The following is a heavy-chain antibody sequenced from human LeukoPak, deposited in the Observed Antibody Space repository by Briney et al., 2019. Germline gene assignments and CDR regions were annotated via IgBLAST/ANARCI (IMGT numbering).Heavy chain of an antibody. CDR2: ISGSGGST. CDR3: AKDRGFGDFVDGYFDY. D-gene: IGHD3-10*01. CDR1: GFTFSDYY. J-gene: IGHJ4*02. Sequence: GGSLRLSCAASGFTFSDYYMSWIRQAPGKGLEWVSAISGSGGSTYYADSVKGRFTISRDNSKNTLYLQMNSLRAEDTAVYYCAKDRGFGDFVDGYFDYWGQGTLVTVSS. V-gene: IGHV3-23*01.